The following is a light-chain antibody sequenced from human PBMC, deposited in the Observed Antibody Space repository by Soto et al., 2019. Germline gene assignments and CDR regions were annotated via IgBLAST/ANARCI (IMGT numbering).Light chain of an antibody. CDR1: SGDVGAYNY. CDR3: SSYTVINTAV. CDR2: EVD. J-gene: IGLJ3*02. V-gene: IGLV2-14*01. Sequence: QSALTQPASVSGSPGQSISISCTGSSGDVGAYNYVAWYQQKPGKAPKLLIYEVDNRPSGISHRFSGSKSGNTASLTISGLQTEDEADYYCSSYTVINTAVFGGGTQLTVL.